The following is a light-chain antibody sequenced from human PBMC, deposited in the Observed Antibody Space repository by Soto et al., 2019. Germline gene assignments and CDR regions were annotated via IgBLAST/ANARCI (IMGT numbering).Light chain of an antibody. V-gene: IGKV3-15*01. J-gene: IGKJ2*02. Sequence: EIVMTQSPATLSVSPGERATLSCRASQSISSNLAWYQQKPGQAPRLLIYGASTRATGIPARFIGGGSGTEFTLTISSLQSEDFAIYYCQQYNNWPRTFGQGTKLEIK. CDR3: QQYNNWPRT. CDR1: QSISSN. CDR2: GAS.